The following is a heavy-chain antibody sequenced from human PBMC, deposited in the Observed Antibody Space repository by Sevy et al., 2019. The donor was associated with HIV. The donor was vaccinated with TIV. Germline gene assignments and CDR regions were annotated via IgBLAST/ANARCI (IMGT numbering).Heavy chain of an antibody. Sequence: GGSLRLSCAASGFIFNNYDMYWIRQAPGKGLEWVATVSYDGADKDYADIVKGRFTISRDSSRSMLYLQMSSLRPEDTGVYSCAKDMVDCSGGTCYSGAVSPFESWGQGTLVTVSS. CDR1: GFIFNNYD. V-gene: IGHV3-30*18. J-gene: IGHJ4*02. CDR3: AKDMVDCSGGTCYSGAVSPFES. D-gene: IGHD2-15*01. CDR2: VSYDGADK.